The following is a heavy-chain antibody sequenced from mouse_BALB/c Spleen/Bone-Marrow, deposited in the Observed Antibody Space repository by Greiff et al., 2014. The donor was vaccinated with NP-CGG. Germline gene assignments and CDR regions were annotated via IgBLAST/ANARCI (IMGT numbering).Heavy chain of an antibody. CDR3: VREDRYEACFPY. Sequence: EVQLQQSGPDLVKPSQSLSLTCTVTGYSITSGYGWHWIRQFPGNKLEWMGYIHYSGNTDYNPSLKSRISFTRDTSKNQFFLQLNSVTTEDTATYYGVREDRYEACFPYWGQGTLVTVSA. CDR2: IHYSGNT. D-gene: IGHD2-14*01. CDR1: GYSITSGYG. V-gene: IGHV3-1*02. J-gene: IGHJ3*01.